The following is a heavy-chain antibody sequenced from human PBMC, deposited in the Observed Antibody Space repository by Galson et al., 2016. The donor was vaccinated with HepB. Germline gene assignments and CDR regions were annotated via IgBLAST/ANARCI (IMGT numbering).Heavy chain of an antibody. V-gene: IGHV1-69*13. CDR2: IIPIFGSP. CDR3: ARAADGSGYLSPYFDS. CDR1: GGTFRSFP. J-gene: IGHJ4*02. Sequence: SVKVSCKASGGTFRSFPINWVRQTPGQGLEWMGGIIPIFGSPKYAEKFQGRVSIIADESTHTAYMELSSLTSDDTAVYYCARAADGSGYLSPYFDSWGQGTLVTVSS. D-gene: IGHD3-22*01.